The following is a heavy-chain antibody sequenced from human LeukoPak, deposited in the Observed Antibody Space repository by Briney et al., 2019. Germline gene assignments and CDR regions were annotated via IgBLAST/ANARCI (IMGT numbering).Heavy chain of an antibody. Sequence: KPSETLSLTCTVSGDSISSSDYYWGWIRQPPGKGLEWIGSFYYSGNTYYNPPLKSRVSISVDPSKNQLSLKLSSVSAADTAVYYCARHFFGDYVFAYWGQGTLVTVSS. V-gene: IGHV4-39*01. CDR3: ARHFFGDYVFAY. D-gene: IGHD4-17*01. CDR2: FYYSGNT. CDR1: GDSISSSDYY. J-gene: IGHJ4*02.